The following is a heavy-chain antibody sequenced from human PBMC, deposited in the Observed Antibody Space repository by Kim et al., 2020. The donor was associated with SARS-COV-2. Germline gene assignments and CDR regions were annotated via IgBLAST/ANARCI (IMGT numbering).Heavy chain of an antibody. CDR1: GYTFTSYA. Sequence: ASVKVSCKASGYTFTSYAMSWVRQAPGQGLEWMGWINAYNGNTKYAQELPGRVAITIDTSTSTAYMELRSLKADDTAVYYCARGFVSTLLVVVMVIDAFD. CDR2: INAYNGNT. V-gene: IGHV1-18*01. D-gene: IGHD3-3*01. CDR3: ARGFVSTLLVVVMVIDAFD. J-gene: IGHJ3*01.